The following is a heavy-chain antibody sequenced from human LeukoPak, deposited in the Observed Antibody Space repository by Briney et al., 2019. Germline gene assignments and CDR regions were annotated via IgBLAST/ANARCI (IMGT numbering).Heavy chain of an antibody. Sequence: GASVKVSCKASGYTFTSYFIHWVRQAPGQGLEWMGIINPSGGAPRNVQKFQGRVTMTRDTSTSTIYMELSSLRSEDTAVYYCARVRDYGDYNDAFDIWGQGTMVSVSS. V-gene: IGHV1-46*01. CDR2: INPSGGAP. CDR1: GYTFTSYF. CDR3: ARVRDYGDYNDAFDI. J-gene: IGHJ3*02. D-gene: IGHD4-17*01.